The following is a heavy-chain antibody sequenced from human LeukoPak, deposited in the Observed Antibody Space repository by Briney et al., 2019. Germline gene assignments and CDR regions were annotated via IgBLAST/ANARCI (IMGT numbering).Heavy chain of an antibody. Sequence: PSETLSLTCAVYGGSFSGYYWSWIRQPPGKGLEWIGEINHSGSTNYIPSLKSRVTISVDTSKNQFSLKLSSVTAADTAVYYCARHGVWFDPWGQGTLVTVSS. CDR3: ARHGVWFDP. CDR2: INHSGST. J-gene: IGHJ5*02. V-gene: IGHV4-34*01. CDR1: GGSFSGYY. D-gene: IGHD2-8*01.